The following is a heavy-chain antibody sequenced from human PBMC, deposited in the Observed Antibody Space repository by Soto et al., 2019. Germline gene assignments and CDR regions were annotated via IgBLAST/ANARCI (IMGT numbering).Heavy chain of an antibody. CDR1: GYTFTGYY. Sequence: ASVKVSCKASGYTFTGYYMHWVRQAPGQGLEWMGWINPNSGGTNYAQKFQGRVTMTRDTSISTAYMELSRLRSDDTAVYYCARDGSGSYWTSGYGMDVWGQGTTVTVSS. V-gene: IGHV1-2*02. J-gene: IGHJ6*02. CDR2: INPNSGGT. CDR3: ARDGSGSYWTSGYGMDV. D-gene: IGHD3-10*01.